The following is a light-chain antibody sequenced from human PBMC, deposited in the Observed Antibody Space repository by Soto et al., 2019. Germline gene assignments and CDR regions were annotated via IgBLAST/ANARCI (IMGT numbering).Light chain of an antibody. V-gene: IGLV2-8*01. CDR2: EVT. CDR1: SSDVGGYNY. Sequence: QSVLTQPPSASGCPGQSVTISCTGTSSDVGGYNYVSWYQQHPGKAPKVIIYEVTKRPSGVPDRFSGSKSGNTASLTVSGLQAEDEADYYCTSYAGSNNFGVFGTGTKVTVL. J-gene: IGLJ1*01. CDR3: TSYAGSNNFGV.